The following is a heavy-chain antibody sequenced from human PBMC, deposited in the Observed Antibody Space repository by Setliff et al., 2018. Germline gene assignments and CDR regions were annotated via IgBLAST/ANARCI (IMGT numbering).Heavy chain of an antibody. D-gene: IGHD3-3*01. V-gene: IGHV1-8*03. J-gene: IGHJ5*01. Sequence: ASVKVSCKASGYTFTSYDINWVRQATGQGLEWMGWMNPNSGNTGYAQKFQGRVTITRNTSISTAYMELSSLRSEDTAVYYCARGRRGNYDFWSGYSNWFDYWGQGTLVTVSS. CDR1: GYTFTSYD. CDR3: ARGRRGNYDFWSGYSNWFDY. CDR2: MNPNSGNT.